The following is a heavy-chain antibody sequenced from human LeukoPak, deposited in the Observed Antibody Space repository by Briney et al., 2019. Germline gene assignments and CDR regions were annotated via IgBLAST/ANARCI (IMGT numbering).Heavy chain of an antibody. D-gene: IGHD3-10*01. V-gene: IGHV4-39*01. CDR2: IYYSGST. CDR1: GGSISSSSYY. Sequence: PSETLSLTCTVSGGSISSSSYYWGWIRQPPGKGLEWIGSIYYSGSTYYNPSLKSRVTMSVDTSKNQFSLKLRSVTAADTAVYYCARHGSFVRRVIMWVDPWGQGTLVTVSS. J-gene: IGHJ5*02. CDR3: ARHGSFVRRVIMWVDP.